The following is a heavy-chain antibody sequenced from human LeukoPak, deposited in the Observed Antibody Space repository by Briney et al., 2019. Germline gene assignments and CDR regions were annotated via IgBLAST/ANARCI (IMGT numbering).Heavy chain of an antibody. CDR2: IDGSGERT. J-gene: IGHJ4*02. CDR1: GFTFTVHA. CDR3: TKDVQNDVGATDC. Sequence: GGSLRLSCAASGFTFTVHAMTWVRQAPGKGLEWVSTIDGSGERTHYADSVRGRFTISRDNSRNTLYLQMNSLRAEDTAIYYCTKDVQNDVGATDCWGQGTLVTVSS. D-gene: IGHD1-26*01. V-gene: IGHV3-23*01.